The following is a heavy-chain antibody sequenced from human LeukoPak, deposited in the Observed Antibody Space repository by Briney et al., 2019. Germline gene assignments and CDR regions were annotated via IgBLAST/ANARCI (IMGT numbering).Heavy chain of an antibody. CDR2: IYYSGST. D-gene: IGHD1-26*01. CDR3: ARLSGSYSVWFDP. J-gene: IGHJ5*02. V-gene: IGHV4-39*01. CDR1: GGSISSSSYY. Sequence: SETLSLTCTVSGGSISSSSYYWGWIRQPPGKGLEWIGSIYYSGSTYYNPSLKSRVTISVDTSNNQFSLKLSSVTAADTAVYYCARLSGSYSVWFDPWGQGTLVTVSS.